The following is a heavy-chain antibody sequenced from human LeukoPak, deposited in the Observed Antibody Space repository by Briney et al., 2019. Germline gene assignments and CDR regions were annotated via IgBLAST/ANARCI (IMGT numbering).Heavy chain of an antibody. CDR3: ASSSVVGATPYYFDY. CDR2: MSYSGST. CDR1: GDSISSSESH. Sequence: SETLSLTCSISGDSISSSESHWGWIRQTPGKGLEWIESMSYSGSTYYNPSLQSRVSISIDRSKNQFSLKLSSVTAADTAVYYCASSSVVGATPYYFDYWGQGXLVTVSS. D-gene: IGHD1-26*01. J-gene: IGHJ4*02. V-gene: IGHV4-39*07.